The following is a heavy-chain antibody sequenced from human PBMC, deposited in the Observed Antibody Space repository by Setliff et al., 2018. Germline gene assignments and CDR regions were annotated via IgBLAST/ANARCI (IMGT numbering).Heavy chain of an antibody. Sequence: GGSLRLSCAASGFTFSIYSMSWARQAPGKGLEWVALISATGGATYYADSVKGRFTIFRDNSKNSLYLQMNDLRAEDTAVYYCAKDLASWSPDRWGLGTLVTVSS. CDR3: AKDLASWSPDR. D-gene: IGHD3-3*01. V-gene: IGHV3-23*01. CDR1: GFTFSIYS. CDR2: ISATGGAT. J-gene: IGHJ4*02.